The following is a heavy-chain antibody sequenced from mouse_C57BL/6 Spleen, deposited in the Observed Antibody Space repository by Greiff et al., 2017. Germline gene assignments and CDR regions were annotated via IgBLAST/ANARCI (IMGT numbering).Heavy chain of an antibody. Sequence: EVQLVESGPELVKPGASVKISCKASGYSFTGYYMNWVKQSPEKSLEWIGEINPSTGGTTYNQKFKAKATLTVDKSSSTAYMQLKSLTSEDSAVYYCAREGNDGYYFDYWGQGTTLTVSS. J-gene: IGHJ2*01. V-gene: IGHV1-42*01. CDR2: INPSTGGT. CDR1: GYSFTGYY. D-gene: IGHD2-3*01. CDR3: AREGNDGYYFDY.